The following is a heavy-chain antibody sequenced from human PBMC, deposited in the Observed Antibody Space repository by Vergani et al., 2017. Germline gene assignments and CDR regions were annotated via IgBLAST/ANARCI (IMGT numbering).Heavy chain of an antibody. CDR3: ARGDYGILTGYRY. CDR2: INPSGGHT. D-gene: IGHD3-9*01. J-gene: IGHJ4*02. CDR1: GYTFSNYY. V-gene: IGHV1-46*03. Sequence: QVPVVQSGAELKKSGASVKVPCKTSGYTFSNYYMHWVRQAPGQGLEWMGIINPSGGHTNYAQKFQGRVTMTRDTSTSTVYIELSSLRSEDTAIYYCARGDYGILTGYRYWGQGTLVTVSA.